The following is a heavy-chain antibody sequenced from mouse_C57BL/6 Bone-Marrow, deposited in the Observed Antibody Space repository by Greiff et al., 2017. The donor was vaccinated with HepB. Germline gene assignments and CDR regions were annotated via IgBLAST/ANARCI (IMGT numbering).Heavy chain of an antibody. J-gene: IGHJ1*03. CDR3: ARPAMVTTEGYWYFDV. CDR2: ISNGGGST. Sequence: EVQLVESGGGLVQPGGSLKLSCAASGFTFSDYYMYWVRQTPEKRLEWVAYISNGGGSTYYPDTVKGRFTISRDNAKNTLYLQMSRLKSEDTAMYYCARPAMVTTEGYWYFDVWGTGTTVTVSS. V-gene: IGHV5-12*01. CDR1: GFTFSDYY. D-gene: IGHD2-2*01.